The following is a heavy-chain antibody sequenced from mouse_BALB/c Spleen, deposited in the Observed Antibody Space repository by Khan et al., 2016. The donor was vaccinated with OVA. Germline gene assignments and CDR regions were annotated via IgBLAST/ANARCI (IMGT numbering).Heavy chain of an antibody. V-gene: IGHV14-3*02. CDR3: AAHYGNAFAY. D-gene: IGHD2-1*01. CDR1: GFNIKDTY. Sequence: VQLQQSGAELVKPGDSVKLSCTGSGFNIKDTYMHWMNQRPEQGLEWIGRIDPANGDTKYGSKFQDKATLTADTSSNTAYLQLSSLTSEDTAVYFCAAHYGNAFAYWGQGTLVSVS. CDR2: IDPANGDT. J-gene: IGHJ3*01.